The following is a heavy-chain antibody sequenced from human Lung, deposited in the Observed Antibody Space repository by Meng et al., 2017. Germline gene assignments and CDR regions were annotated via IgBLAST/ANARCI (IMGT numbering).Heavy chain of an antibody. J-gene: IGHJ1*01. CDR3: ARDLSDSTGYYPFQH. D-gene: IGHD3-22*01. V-gene: IGHV4-61*02. CDR2: IYSRGST. CDR1: VGPISSDGYY. Sequence: QVQLKEPGPGLVKPSQTLSLTGSVSVGPISSDGYYWTWIRQPAGKGLEWIGRIYSRGSTNYNPFLKSRVTISLDASKNQFSLELSSVTATDTAVYYCARDLSDSTGYYPFQHWGQGTLVTVSS.